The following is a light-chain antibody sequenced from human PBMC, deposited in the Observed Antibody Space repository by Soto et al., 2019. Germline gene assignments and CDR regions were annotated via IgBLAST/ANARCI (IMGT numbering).Light chain of an antibody. CDR1: SRDVGAYDY. J-gene: IGLJ1*01. CDR2: YVD. Sequence: ALTQPASVSGSPGQSITISCTGTSRDVGAYDYVSWYLQYPDKAPQLLIYYVDHRPSGVSSRFSGSKSGNTASLTISGLQAEDEGDYYCCSYADGSIYFFGTGTKVTV. CDR3: CSYADGSIYF. V-gene: IGLV2-14*03.